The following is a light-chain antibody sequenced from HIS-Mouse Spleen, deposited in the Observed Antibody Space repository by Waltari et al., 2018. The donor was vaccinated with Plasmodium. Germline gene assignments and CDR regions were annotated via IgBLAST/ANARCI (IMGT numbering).Light chain of an antibody. V-gene: IGKV3-15*01. CDR3: QQYNNWSFT. J-gene: IGKJ3*01. CDR2: GAS. Sequence: EIVMTQSPATLSVSPGDRATLSCRASQSVSSNSAWYQQKPGQAPRLLIYGASTRATGIPARFSGSGSGTEFTLTISSLQSEDFAVYYCQQYNNWSFTFGPGTKVDIK. CDR1: QSVSSN.